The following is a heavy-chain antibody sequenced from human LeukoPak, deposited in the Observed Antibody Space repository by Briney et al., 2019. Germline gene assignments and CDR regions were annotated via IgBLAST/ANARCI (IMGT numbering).Heavy chain of an antibody. CDR3: AKESSGTYDY. V-gene: IGHV3-33*06. Sequence: GGSLRLSCAASGFSFSDYAMHWVRQAPGKGLEWVAVIWYDGGNKYYADSVKGRFTVSRDNSKNTLYLQMNSLRAEDTAVYYCAKESSGTYDYWGQGTLVTVSS. CDR2: IWYDGGNK. D-gene: IGHD1-1*01. CDR1: GFSFSDYA. J-gene: IGHJ4*02.